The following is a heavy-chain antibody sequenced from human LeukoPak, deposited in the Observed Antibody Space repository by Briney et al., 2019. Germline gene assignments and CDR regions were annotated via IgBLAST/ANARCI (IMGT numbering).Heavy chain of an antibody. D-gene: IGHD3-22*01. J-gene: IGHJ4*02. Sequence: SVKVSCKASGGTFSSYTISWVRQAPGQGLEWMGRIIPILGIANYAQKFQGRVTITADKSTSTAYMELSSLRSEDTAVYYCARLTYYYDSSGYYSNWGPGTLVTVSS. CDR1: GGTFSSYT. CDR2: IIPILGIA. V-gene: IGHV1-69*02. CDR3: ARLTYYYDSSGYYSN.